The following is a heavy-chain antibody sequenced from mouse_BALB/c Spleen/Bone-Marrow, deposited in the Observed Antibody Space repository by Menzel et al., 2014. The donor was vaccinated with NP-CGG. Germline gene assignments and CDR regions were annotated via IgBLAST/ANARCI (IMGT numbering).Heavy chain of an antibody. CDR2: IDPGSGSI. CDR1: GYTFTEYI. CDR3: ASDEDGYYCDPFAY. Sequence: VQLQQSGAELVKPGASVKLSCKASGYTFTEYIIHWVKQRPGQGLEWIGWIDPGSGSIKYNEKFKDKATLTADKSSSTDTMYLSILTAADSAVDVCASDEDGYYCDPFAYWGQGTLVTVSA. J-gene: IGHJ3*01. V-gene: IGHV1-62-2*01. D-gene: IGHD2-3*01.